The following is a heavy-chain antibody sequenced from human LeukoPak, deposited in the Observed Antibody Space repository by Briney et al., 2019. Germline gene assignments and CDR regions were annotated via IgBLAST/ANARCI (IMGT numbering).Heavy chain of an antibody. CDR1: GGSISSYY. CDR3: ASLVGAYRNFDY. J-gene: IGHJ4*02. CDR2: IYYSGST. V-gene: IGHV4-59*01. Sequence: SETLSLTCTVSGGSISSYYWSWIRQPPGKGLEWIGYIYYSGSTNYTPSLKSRVTISVDTSNNQFSLKLSSVTAADTAVYYCASLVGAYRNFDYWGQGTLVTVSS. D-gene: IGHD1-26*01.